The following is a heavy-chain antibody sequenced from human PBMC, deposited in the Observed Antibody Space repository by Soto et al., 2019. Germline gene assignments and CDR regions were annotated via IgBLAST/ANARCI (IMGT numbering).Heavy chain of an antibody. V-gene: IGHV1-69*01. CDR3: ARDEGDDSSGYYDVNY. CDR1: GGTYRNYA. Sequence: QVHLVQSGAEVKKPGSSVRVSCKASGGTYRNYAVNWVRQAPGQGHEWMGGIIPISGTTNYAQKFQGRVTITADESTSTAYMELRRLRSEDTAVYFCARDEGDDSSGYYDVNYWGQGTLVTVSS. D-gene: IGHD3-22*01. J-gene: IGHJ4*02. CDR2: IIPISGTT.